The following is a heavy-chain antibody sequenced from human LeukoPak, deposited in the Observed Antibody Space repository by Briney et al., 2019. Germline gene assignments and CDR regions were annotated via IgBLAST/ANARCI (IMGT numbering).Heavy chain of an antibody. D-gene: IGHD6-6*01. J-gene: IGHJ3*02. CDR2: INPSGGST. CDR1: GYTFTSYY. CDR3: AREGGGSIAARLGAFDI. V-gene: IGHV1-46*01. Sequence: ASVKVSCKASGYTFTSYYMHWVRQAPGQGLEWMGIINPSGGSTSYAQKFQGRVTMTRDMSTSTVYMELSSLRSEDTAVYYCAREGGGSIAARLGAFDIWGQGTMVTVSS.